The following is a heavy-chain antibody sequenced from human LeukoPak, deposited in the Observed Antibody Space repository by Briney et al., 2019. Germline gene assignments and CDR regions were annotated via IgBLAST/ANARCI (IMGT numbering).Heavy chain of an antibody. D-gene: IGHD3-9*01. Sequence: PGGSLRLSCAASGFTFSRYWMSWVRQAPGKGLEWVANIKQDGSEKYYVDSVKGRFTISRDNDKNSLDLQMNSLRAEDTAVYYCARRGRYLDYFWAGFDYWGQGTLVTVSS. J-gene: IGHJ4*02. V-gene: IGHV3-7*01. CDR2: IKQDGSEK. CDR1: GFTFSRYW. CDR3: ARRGRYLDYFWAGFDY.